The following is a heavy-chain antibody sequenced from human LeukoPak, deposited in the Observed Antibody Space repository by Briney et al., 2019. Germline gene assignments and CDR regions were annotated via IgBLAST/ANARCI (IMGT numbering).Heavy chain of an antibody. J-gene: IGHJ4*02. CDR3: AKGGDIVVVPAASDAVDY. CDR1: GFTFSSYA. V-gene: IGHV3-30*04. Sequence: GGSLRLSCAASGFTFSSYAMHWVRQAPGKGLEWVAVISFDGSNKSYAGSVKGRFTNSRDNSKNTLYLQMNSLRAEDTTVYYCAKGGDIVVVPAASDAVDYWGQGTLVTVSS. CDR2: ISFDGSNK. D-gene: IGHD2-2*01.